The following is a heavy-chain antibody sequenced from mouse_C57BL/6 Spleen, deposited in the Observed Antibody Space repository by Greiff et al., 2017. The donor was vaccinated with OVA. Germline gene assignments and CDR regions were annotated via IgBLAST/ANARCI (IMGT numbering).Heavy chain of an antibody. V-gene: IGHV5-4*01. J-gene: IGHJ4*01. CDR3: AREGGYGYAMDY. Sequence: DVMLVESGGGLVKPGGSLKLSCAASGFTFSSYAMSWVRQTPEKRLEWVATISDGGSYTYYPDNVKGRFTISRDNAKNNLYLQMSHLKSEDTAMDYCAREGGYGYAMDYWGQGTSVTVSS. CDR2: ISDGGSYT. D-gene: IGHD2-2*01. CDR1: GFTFSSYA.